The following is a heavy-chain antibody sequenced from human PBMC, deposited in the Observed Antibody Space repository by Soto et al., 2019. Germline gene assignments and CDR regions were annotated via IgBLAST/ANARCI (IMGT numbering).Heavy chain of an antibody. V-gene: IGHV1-18*04. CDR1: GYIFSRYG. CDR2: ISGYNGNT. Sequence: QVQLVQSGPEVRKPGASVKVSCKASGYIFSRYGISWVRQAPGQGLERMAWISGYNGNTKFGERVQGRVNVTTETSTSTAYMELRSLRSDDTAVYYCAREAAAERNYYGLDVWGQGTKVIVSS. D-gene: IGHD6-13*01. J-gene: IGHJ6*02. CDR3: AREAAAERNYYGLDV.